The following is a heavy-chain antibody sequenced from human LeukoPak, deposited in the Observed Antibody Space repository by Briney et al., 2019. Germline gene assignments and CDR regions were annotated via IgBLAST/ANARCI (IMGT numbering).Heavy chain of an antibody. CDR1: GYTFSNHW. V-gene: IGHV3-7*01. CDR2: IKQDGSEK. Sequence: PGGSLRLSCAASGYTFSNHWMSWVRQAPGKGVEWVANIKQDGSEKNYADSVRGRFTISRDNAKNSLYLQMNSLSAEDTAVYYCARDGYTTSSVFRDWGQGTLVTVSS. D-gene: IGHD6-6*01. J-gene: IGHJ4*02. CDR3: ARDGYTTSSVFRD.